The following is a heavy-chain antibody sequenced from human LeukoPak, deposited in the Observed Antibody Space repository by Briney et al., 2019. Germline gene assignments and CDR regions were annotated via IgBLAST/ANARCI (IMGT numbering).Heavy chain of an antibody. Sequence: LSGGSLRLSCAASGFTFSSYGMHWVRQASGKGLEWVGRIRSKANSYATAYAASVKGRFTISRDDSKNTAYLQMNSLKTEDTAVYYCTRLGISNYYDIQSFDPWGQGTLVTVSS. J-gene: IGHJ5*02. V-gene: IGHV3-73*01. D-gene: IGHD3-22*01. CDR2: IRSKANSYAT. CDR3: TRLGISNYYDIQSFDP. CDR1: GFTFSSYG.